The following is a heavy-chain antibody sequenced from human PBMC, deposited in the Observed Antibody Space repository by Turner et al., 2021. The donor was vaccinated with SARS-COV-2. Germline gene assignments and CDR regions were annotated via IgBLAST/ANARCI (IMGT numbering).Heavy chain of an antibody. Sequence: LQLQDSGPTLVNRSETLSLPRTLPGSTISSSTYYWGWVRQPPGKGLEWIGSIYYSGRTYYNPSLKRRVTISVDTSKNQFSLKLSYVTAADTAVYYCARDGGDPPRYFQHWGQGTLVTVSS. V-gene: IGHV4-39*02. CDR1: GSTISSSTYY. CDR2: IYYSGRT. J-gene: IGHJ1*01. D-gene: IGHD2-21*02. CDR3: ARDGGDPPRYFQH.